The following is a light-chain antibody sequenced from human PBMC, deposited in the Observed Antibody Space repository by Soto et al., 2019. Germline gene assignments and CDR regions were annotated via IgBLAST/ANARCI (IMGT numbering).Light chain of an antibody. V-gene: IGLV4-60*02. CDR1: SGHSSYI. J-gene: IGLJ1*01. CDR3: ETWESNTQV. CDR2: LEGSGSY. Sequence: QPVLTQSSSASASLGSSVKLTCTLSSGHSSYIIAWHQQQPGKAPRYLMKLEGSGSYNKGSGVPDRFSGSSSGADRYLTISNLQFEDEADYYCETWESNTQVFGTETNITVL.